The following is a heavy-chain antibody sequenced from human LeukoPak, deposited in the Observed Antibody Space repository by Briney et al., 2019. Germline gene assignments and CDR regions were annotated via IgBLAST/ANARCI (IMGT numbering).Heavy chain of an antibody. CDR2: ISGSGGST. J-gene: IGHJ6*02. D-gene: IGHD6-13*01. CDR1: GFTFSSYA. V-gene: IGHV3-23*01. Sequence: GGSLRLSCAASGFTFSSYAMSWVRQAPGKGLEWVSAISGSGGSTYYADSVKGRFTISRDNSKNTLYLQMNSLRAEDTAVYYCARGGSSSYGGYYYDMDVWGQGTTVTVSS. CDR3: ARGGSSSYGGYYYDMDV.